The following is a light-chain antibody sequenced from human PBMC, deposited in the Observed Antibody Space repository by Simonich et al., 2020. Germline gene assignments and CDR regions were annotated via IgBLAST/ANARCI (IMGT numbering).Light chain of an antibody. CDR1: SSDVGGYNY. J-gene: IGLJ3*02. CDR3: SSYTSSSTLV. V-gene: IGLV2-14*01. CDR2: DVS. Sequence: QSALTQPASVSGSPGQSITISCTGTSSDVGGYNYVSWYQQHPGKAPKLMIYDVSKRPSGVFNRFSGSNSGNTASLTISGLQAEDEADYYCSSYTSSSTLVFGGGTKLTVL.